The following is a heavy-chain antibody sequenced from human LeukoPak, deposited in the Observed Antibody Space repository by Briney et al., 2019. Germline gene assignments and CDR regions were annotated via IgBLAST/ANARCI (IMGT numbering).Heavy chain of an antibody. Sequence: ASVKVSCKASGYTFTSYGISWLRQAPGQGLEWMGWISTYNGHTNYAQKLQGRVTMTTDTSTSTAYMELRSLRSDDTAVYYCARGTGDWFYFDYWGQGTLVTVSS. J-gene: IGHJ4*02. CDR1: GYTFTSYG. V-gene: IGHV1-18*01. CDR2: ISTYNGHT. D-gene: IGHD3/OR15-3a*01. CDR3: ARGTGDWFYFDY.